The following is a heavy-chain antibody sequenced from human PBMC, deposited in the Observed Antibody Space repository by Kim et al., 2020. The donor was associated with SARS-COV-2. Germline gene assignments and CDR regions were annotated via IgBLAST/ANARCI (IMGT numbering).Heavy chain of an antibody. CDR3: ARVPGVAGIRGPFDY. CDR2: ISSSSSTI. Sequence: GGSLRLSCAASGFTFSSYSMNWVRQAPGKGLEWVSYISSSSSTIYYADSVKGRFTISRDNAKNSLYLQMNSLRDEDTAVYYCARVPGVAGIRGPFDYWGQGTLVTVSS. CDR1: GFTFSSYS. D-gene: IGHD6-19*01. V-gene: IGHV3-48*02. J-gene: IGHJ4*02.